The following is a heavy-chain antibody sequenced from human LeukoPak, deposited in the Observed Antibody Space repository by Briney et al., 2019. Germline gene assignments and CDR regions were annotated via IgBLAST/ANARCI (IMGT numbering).Heavy chain of an antibody. Sequence: GGSLRLSCAASGLTFSSYSMNWVRQASGKGLEWVSSISSSSSYIYYADSVKGRFTISRDNAKNSLYLQMNSLRAEDTAVYYCARDRAAVGRFRMNYYYYGMDVWGQGTTVTVSS. V-gene: IGHV3-21*01. CDR2: ISSSSSYI. CDR3: ARDRAAVGRFRMNYYYYGMDV. CDR1: GLTFSSYS. J-gene: IGHJ6*02. D-gene: IGHD6-13*01.